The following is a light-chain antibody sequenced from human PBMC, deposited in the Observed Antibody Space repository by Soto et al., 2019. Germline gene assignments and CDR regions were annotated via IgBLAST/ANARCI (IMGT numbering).Light chain of an antibody. J-gene: IGKJ1*01. CDR1: QSISSN. V-gene: IGKV1-39*01. CDR3: QQSHSTPRT. Sequence: DIQMTQSPSSLSASVVDRVTITCRAGQSISSNLNWYQQKPGRAPDLLIYAASSLHSGVPSRFSGSASGTDFTLTISSLQPEDSATYYCQQSHSTPRTFGQGTKVDIK. CDR2: AAS.